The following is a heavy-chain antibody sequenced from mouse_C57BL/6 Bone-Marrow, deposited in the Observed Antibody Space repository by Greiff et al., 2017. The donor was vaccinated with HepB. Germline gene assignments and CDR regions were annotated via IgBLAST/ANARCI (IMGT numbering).Heavy chain of an antibody. Sequence: QVQLQQPGAELVRPGTSVKLSCKASGYTFTSYWMHWVKQRPGQGLEWIGVIEPSDSYTNYNQKFKGKATLTVDTSSSTAYMQLSSLTSEDSAVYYCARDGYYDAMDYWGQGTSVTVSS. J-gene: IGHJ4*01. V-gene: IGHV1-59*01. CDR1: GYTFTSYW. CDR2: IEPSDSYT. D-gene: IGHD2-3*01. CDR3: ARDGYYDAMDY.